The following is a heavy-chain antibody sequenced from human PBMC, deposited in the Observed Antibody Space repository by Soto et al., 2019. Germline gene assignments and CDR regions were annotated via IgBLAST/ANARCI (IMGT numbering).Heavy chain of an antibody. D-gene: IGHD2-2*01. V-gene: IGHV1-46*03. Sequence: ASVKVSFKASGYTFTSYYMHWVRQAPGQGLEWMGIINPSGGSTSYAQKFQGRVTMTRDTSTSTVYMELSSLRSEDTAVYYCARDLDRGNFVDQFVGVPAPPGQGWFAPGGKGPLATVPS. J-gene: IGHJ5*02. CDR2: INPSGGST. CDR3: ARDLDRGNFVDQFVGVPAPPGQGWFAP. CDR1: GYTFTSYY.